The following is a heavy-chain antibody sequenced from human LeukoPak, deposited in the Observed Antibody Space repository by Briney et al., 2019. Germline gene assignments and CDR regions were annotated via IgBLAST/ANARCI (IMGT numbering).Heavy chain of an antibody. CDR1: GFTFSDYY. D-gene: IGHD2-15*01. J-gene: IGHJ3*02. CDR2: ISSSGSTI. CDR3: ARGLGYCSGGSCPRRAFDI. V-gene: IGHV3-11*01. Sequence: GGSLRLSCAASGFTFSDYYMSWIRQAPGKGLEWVSFISSSGSTIYYADSMKGRFTISRDNAKNSVYLQMNSLRAEDTTVYYCARGLGYCSGGSCPRRAFDIWGQGTVVTVSS.